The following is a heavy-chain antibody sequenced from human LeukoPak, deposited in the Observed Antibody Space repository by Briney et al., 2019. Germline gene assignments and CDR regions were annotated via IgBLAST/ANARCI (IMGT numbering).Heavy chain of an antibody. D-gene: IGHD2-2*01. CDR3: ARAPRSPADLFDP. CDR1: GGSFSGYY. J-gene: IGHJ5*02. V-gene: IGHV4-34*01. CDR2: IYHSGST. Sequence: MSSETLSLTCAVYGGSFSGYYWSWIRQPPGKGLEWIGEIYHSGSTNYNPSLKSRVTISVDKSKNQFSLKLSSVTAADTAVYYCARAPRSPADLFDPWGQGTLVTVSS.